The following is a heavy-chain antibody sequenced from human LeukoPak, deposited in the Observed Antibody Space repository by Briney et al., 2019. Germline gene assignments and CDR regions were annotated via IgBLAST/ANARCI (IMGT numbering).Heavy chain of an antibody. V-gene: IGHV3-74*01. CDR1: GFTFSSYW. Sequence: PGVSLRLSCAASGFTFSSYWMHWVRQAPGKGLVWVSRINSDGSSTSYADSVKGRFTISRDNAKNTLYLQMNSLRAEDTAVYYCARDYGDYEMDPWGQGTLVTVCS. D-gene: IGHD4-17*01. CDR2: INSDGSST. CDR3: ARDYGDYEMDP. J-gene: IGHJ5*02.